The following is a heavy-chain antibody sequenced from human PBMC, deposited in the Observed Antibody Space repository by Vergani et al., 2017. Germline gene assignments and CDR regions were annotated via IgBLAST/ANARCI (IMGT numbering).Heavy chain of an antibody. CDR1: GGSISSYY. D-gene: IGHD3-10*01. V-gene: IGHV4-4*07. CDR2: IYTSGST. CDR3: ARDRYYGSGSRYYYYMDV. J-gene: IGHJ6*03. Sequence: QVQLQESGPGLVKPSETLSLTCTVSGGSISSYYWSWIRQPAGKGLEWIGRIYTSGSTNYNPSLKSRVTMSVDTSKNQFSLKLSSVTAADTAVYYCARDRYYGSGSRYYYYMDVWGKGTTVTVSS.